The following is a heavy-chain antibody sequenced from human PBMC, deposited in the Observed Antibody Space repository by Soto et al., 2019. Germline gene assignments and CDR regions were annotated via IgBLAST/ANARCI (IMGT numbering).Heavy chain of an antibody. CDR2: ISGSGGST. V-gene: IGHV3-23*01. Sequence: GGSLRLSCAASGFTFSSYAMSWVRQAPGKGLEWVSAISGSGGSTYYADSVKGRFTISRDNSKNTLYLQMNSLRAEDTAVYYCAKDSKKAYYYDSSGCDAFDIWGQGTMVTVSS. J-gene: IGHJ3*02. D-gene: IGHD3-22*01. CDR3: AKDSKKAYYYDSSGCDAFDI. CDR1: GFTFSSYA.